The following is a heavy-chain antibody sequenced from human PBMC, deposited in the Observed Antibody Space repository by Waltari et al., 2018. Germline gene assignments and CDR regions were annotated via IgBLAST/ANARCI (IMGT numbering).Heavy chain of an antibody. CDR2: ISGSGGST. J-gene: IGHJ3*02. CDR3: TQEEGSGWATDAFDI. Sequence: EVQLVESGGGLVQPGGSLRLSCAASGFTFSSYAMSWVRQAPGKGLEWVSAISGSGGSTYYADSVKGRFTISRDDSKSIAYLQMNSLKTEDTAVYYCTQEEGSGWATDAFDIWGQGTMVTVSS. V-gene: IGHV3-23*04. D-gene: IGHD6-19*01. CDR1: GFTFSSYA.